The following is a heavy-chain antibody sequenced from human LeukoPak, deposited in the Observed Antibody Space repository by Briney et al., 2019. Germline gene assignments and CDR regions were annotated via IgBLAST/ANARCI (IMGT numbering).Heavy chain of an antibody. D-gene: IGHD3-10*01. Sequence: ASVKVSCKASGYTFTNYGINWVRQAPGQGLEWMGWINPNSGATIYAQKFQGRVTMTRDTSISTAHMELSRLRSDDTAVYYCARDGSGFGATFFDYWGQGTLVIVSS. CDR1: GYTFTNYG. CDR2: INPNSGAT. V-gene: IGHV1-2*02. CDR3: ARDGSGFGATFFDY. J-gene: IGHJ4*02.